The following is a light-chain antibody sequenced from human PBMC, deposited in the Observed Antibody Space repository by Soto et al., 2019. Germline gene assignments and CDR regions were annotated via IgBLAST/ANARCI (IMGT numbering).Light chain of an antibody. CDR1: QSFSSY. V-gene: IGKV3-11*01. Sequence: EIVLTQSPATLSLSPGERATLSCRASQSFSSYLAWYQQKPGEAPRLRIYDASNRATGIPARFSGSGSGTDFTLTISSLEPEDFAVYYCQQRSNWPPITFGQGTRLEIK. CDR2: DAS. CDR3: QQRSNWPPIT. J-gene: IGKJ5*01.